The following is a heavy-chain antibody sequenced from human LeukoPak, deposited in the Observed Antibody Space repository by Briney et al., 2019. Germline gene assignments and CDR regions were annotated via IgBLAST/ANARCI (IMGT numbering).Heavy chain of an antibody. V-gene: IGHV4-4*02. CDR2: IYHSGST. J-gene: IGHJ4*02. CDR3: ASPSGREEYFDY. Sequence: NPSETLSLTCAVSGVSISSANWWPWVRQPPGKGLEWIGEIYHSGSTNYNPSLKSRVTISVDKSKNQFSLSLSSVTAADTAVYYCASPSGREEYFDYWGQGILVTVSS. CDR1: GVSISSANW. D-gene: IGHD6-19*01.